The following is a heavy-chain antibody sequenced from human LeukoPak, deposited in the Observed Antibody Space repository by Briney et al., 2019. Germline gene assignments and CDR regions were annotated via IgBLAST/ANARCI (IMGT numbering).Heavy chain of an antibody. CDR2: FFYSGNS. D-gene: IGHD6-25*01. Sequence: SETLSLTCTVSGGSISSSGYYWGWIRQPQGKGPEWIGTFFYSGNSYYSPSLKSRVTISVDTSKNQFSLKLSSVTAADTAVYYCARRPFSGWVGFDYWGQGTLVTVSS. V-gene: IGHV4-39*01. CDR1: GGSISSSGYY. J-gene: IGHJ4*02. CDR3: ARRPFSGWVGFDY.